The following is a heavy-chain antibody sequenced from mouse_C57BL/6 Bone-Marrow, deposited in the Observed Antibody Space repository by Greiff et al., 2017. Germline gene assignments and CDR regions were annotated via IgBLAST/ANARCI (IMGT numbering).Heavy chain of an antibody. D-gene: IGHD1-1*01. CDR1: GFTFSSYT. Sequence: EVKLMESGGGLVKPGGSLKLSCAASGFTFSSYTMSWVRQTPEKRLEWVATISGGGGNTYYPDSVKGRFTISSDNAKNTLYLQMSSLRSEDPALYYFAIYYYPDYWGQGTTLTVSS. J-gene: IGHJ2*01. V-gene: IGHV5-9*01. CDR3: AIYYYPDY. CDR2: ISGGGGNT.